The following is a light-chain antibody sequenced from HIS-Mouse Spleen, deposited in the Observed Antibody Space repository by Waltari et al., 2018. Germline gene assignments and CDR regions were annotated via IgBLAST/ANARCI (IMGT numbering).Light chain of an antibody. J-gene: IGKJ2*01. CDR3: QQYGSSPPYT. CDR2: GAS. CDR1: QSVSSSY. Sequence: EIVLTQSPGTLPLSPGERATLSCRASQSVSSSYLAWYQQKPGQAPRLLIYGASSRATGMPDRFSGSGSGTDFTLTISRLEPEDVAVYYCQQYGSSPPYTFGQGTKLEIK. V-gene: IGKV3-20*01.